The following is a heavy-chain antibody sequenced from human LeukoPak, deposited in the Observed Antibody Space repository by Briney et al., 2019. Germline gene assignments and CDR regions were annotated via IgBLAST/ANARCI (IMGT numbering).Heavy chain of an antibody. Sequence: GGSLRLSCEASGFTFSSYEMNWVRQAPGKGLEWVSYISGSGSSIHYADSAKGRFTISRDNAKNSLYLQMHSLRAEDTAVYYCARDRSGFYKWFDPWDQGTLVTVSS. CDR3: ARDRSGFYKWFDP. CDR2: ISGSGSSI. V-gene: IGHV3-48*03. CDR1: GFTFSSYE. J-gene: IGHJ5*02. D-gene: IGHD6-19*01.